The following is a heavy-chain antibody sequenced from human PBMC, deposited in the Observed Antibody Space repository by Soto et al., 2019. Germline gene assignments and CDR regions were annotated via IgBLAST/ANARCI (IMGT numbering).Heavy chain of an antibody. CDR1: GYPISNAFY. CDR2: FYHSGST. D-gene: IGHD6-19*01. Sequence: SETLSLTCAVSGYPISNAFYCAWFRQPPGKGLEWIATFYHSGSTFYNPSLKSRITISVDTSNNQFSLKLTSVTAADTAVYYCARVHVMVVAGSTFDYWGHGTLVTVSS. V-gene: IGHV4-38-2*01. J-gene: IGHJ4*01. CDR3: ARVHVMVVAGSTFDY.